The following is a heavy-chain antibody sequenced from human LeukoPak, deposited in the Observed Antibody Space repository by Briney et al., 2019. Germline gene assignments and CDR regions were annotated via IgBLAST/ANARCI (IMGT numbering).Heavy chain of an antibody. CDR3: ARDIAAAGHYYYYGMDV. J-gene: IGHJ6*02. CDR1: GGTFSSYA. CDR2: IIPIFGTA. Sequence: ASVKVSCKASGGTFSSYAISWVRQAPGQGLEWMGGIIPIFGTANYAQKFQGRVTITTDESTSTAYMELSSLRSEDTAVYYCARDIAAAGHYYYYGMDVWGQGTTVTVSS. D-gene: IGHD6-13*01. V-gene: IGHV1-69*05.